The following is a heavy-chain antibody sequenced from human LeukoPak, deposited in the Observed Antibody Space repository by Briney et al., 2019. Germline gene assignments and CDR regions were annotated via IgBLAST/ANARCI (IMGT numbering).Heavy chain of an antibody. J-gene: IGHJ3*02. V-gene: IGHV3-23*01. CDR3: ARRGLRDAFDI. CDR1: GFTFSSYA. Sequence: GRSLRLSCAASGFTFSSYAMSWVRQAPGKGLEWISAISGSGGNTYYADSVKGRFTISRDNSKNTLYLQMNSLRAEDTAVYYCARRGLRDAFDIWGQGTMVTVSS. D-gene: IGHD4-17*01. CDR2: ISGSGGNT.